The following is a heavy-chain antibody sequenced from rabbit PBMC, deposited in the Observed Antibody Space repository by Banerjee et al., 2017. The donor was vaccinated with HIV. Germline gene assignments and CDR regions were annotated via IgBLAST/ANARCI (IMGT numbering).Heavy chain of an antibody. V-gene: IGHV1S40*01. D-gene: IGHD8-1*01. CDR2: IYAGSGVT. J-gene: IGHJ4*01. Sequence: QSLEESGGDLVKPGASLTLTCTASGFSFSSNYYMCWVRQAPGKGLEWIGCIYAGSGVTYYASWAKGRFTISKTSSTTVTLQMTSLTAADTTTYFCARDLGGSSDLWGPGTLVTVS. CDR1: GFSFSSNYY. CDR3: ARDLGGSSDL.